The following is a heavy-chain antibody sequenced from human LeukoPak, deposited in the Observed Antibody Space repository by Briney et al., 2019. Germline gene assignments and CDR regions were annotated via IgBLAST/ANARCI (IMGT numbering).Heavy chain of an antibody. CDR2: ISGSGGST. Sequence: GGSLRLSCAASGFTFSSYVTSWVRQAPGKGLEWVSGISGSGGSTYYADSVKGRFTISRDNSKNTLYLQMNSLRAEDTAVYYCARMIDNSFDIWGQGTMVTVSS. D-gene: IGHD3-22*01. CDR1: GFTFSSYV. CDR3: ARMIDNSFDI. J-gene: IGHJ3*02. V-gene: IGHV3-23*01.